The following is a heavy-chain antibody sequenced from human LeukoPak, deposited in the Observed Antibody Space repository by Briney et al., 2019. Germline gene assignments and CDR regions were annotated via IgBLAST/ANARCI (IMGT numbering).Heavy chain of an antibody. D-gene: IGHD5-18*01. CDR3: ARDHGHTAMDNYYYYYGMDV. CDR1: GYTFTGYY. Sequence: RASVKVSCKASGYTFTGYYLHWVRQAPGQGLEWMGWINPNSGGTNYAQKFQGRVTMTRDTSISTAYMELSRLRSEDTAVYYCARDHGHTAMDNYYYYYGMDVWGQGTTVTVSS. CDR2: INPNSGGT. V-gene: IGHV1-2*02. J-gene: IGHJ6*02.